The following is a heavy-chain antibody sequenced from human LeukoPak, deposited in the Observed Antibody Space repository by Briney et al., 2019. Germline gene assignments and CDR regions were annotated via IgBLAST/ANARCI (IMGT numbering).Heavy chain of an antibody. CDR3: TTYDFWSGYYYYYMDV. V-gene: IGHV3-15*01. J-gene: IGHJ6*03. CDR1: GFTFSNAW. CDR2: IKSKTDGGTT. D-gene: IGHD3-3*01. Sequence: GGSLRLSCAASGFTFSNAWMSWVRQAPGKGLEWVGRIKSKTDGGTTDYAAPVKGRFTISRDDSKNTLYLQMNSLKTEDTAVYYCTTYDFWSGYYYYYMDVWGKGTTVTVSS.